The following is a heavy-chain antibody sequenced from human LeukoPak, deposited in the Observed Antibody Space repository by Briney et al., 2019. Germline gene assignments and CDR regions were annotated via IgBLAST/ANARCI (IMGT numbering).Heavy chain of an antibody. D-gene: IGHD1-14*01. Sequence: SETLSLTCTVSGGSINSYYWSWIRQLPGKGLEWIGYIDYSGNTNYNPSLKSRVIISLDTSKNQFSLRLTSVTAADTALYYCARWRGTGLFDYWGQGTLVTVSS. J-gene: IGHJ4*02. V-gene: IGHV4-59*01. CDR1: GGSINSYY. CDR2: IDYSGNT. CDR3: ARWRGTGLFDY.